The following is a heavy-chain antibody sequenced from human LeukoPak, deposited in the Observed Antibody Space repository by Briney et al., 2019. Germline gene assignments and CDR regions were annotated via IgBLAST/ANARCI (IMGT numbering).Heavy chain of an antibody. CDR1: GFTVGSNY. CDR3: ARTAAGMEADY. Sequence: PGGSLRLSCAASGFTVGSNYMSWVRQAPGKGLEWVSVIYSGGSTYYADSVKGRFTISRDNSKNTLYLQMNSLRAEDTAVYYCARTAAGMEADYWGQGTLVTVSS. V-gene: IGHV3-66*01. J-gene: IGHJ4*02. D-gene: IGHD6-13*01. CDR2: IYSGGST.